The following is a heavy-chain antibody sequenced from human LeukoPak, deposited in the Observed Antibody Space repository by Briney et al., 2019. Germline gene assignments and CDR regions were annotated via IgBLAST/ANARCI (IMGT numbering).Heavy chain of an antibody. Sequence: GGSLRLSCAASGFIFDDAVMHWVRQAPGKGLEWVSGDSRKSDYRAYADSVKGRFTISRDNARNSLYLQMNSLRAEDTALYYCAKERYDGSGAAYDNWGQGTLVTVSS. J-gene: IGHJ4*02. D-gene: IGHD3-10*01. V-gene: IGHV3-9*01. CDR1: GFIFDDAV. CDR3: AKERYDGSGAAYDN. CDR2: DSRKSDYR.